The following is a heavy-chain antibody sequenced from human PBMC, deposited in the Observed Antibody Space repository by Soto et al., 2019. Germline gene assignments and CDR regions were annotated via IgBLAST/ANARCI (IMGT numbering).Heavy chain of an antibody. V-gene: IGHV4-31*03. D-gene: IGHD1-7*01. Sequence: SETLSLTCTVSGGSISSGGYYWSWIRQHPGKGLEWIGYIYYSGSTYYNPSLKSRVTISVDTSKNQFSLKLSSVTAADTAVYYCARETTGTTILYFDYWGQGTLVTVSS. CDR1: GGSISSGGYY. J-gene: IGHJ4*02. CDR3: ARETTGTTILYFDY. CDR2: IYYSGST.